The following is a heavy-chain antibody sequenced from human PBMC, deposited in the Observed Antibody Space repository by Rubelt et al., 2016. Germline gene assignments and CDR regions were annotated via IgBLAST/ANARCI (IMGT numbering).Heavy chain of an antibody. D-gene: IGHD3-3*01. J-gene: IGHJ4*02. V-gene: IGHV4-38-2*02. CDR2: IYHTGTA. CDR3: ARGFYYFDY. Sequence: QVQLQESGPGLVKPSETLSLTCTVSGYSISSDYYWVWIRQPPGKGLEWIGMIYHTGTAYSSPSLKGRVTMSVDTSNNQFSLKLGSVTAADTAVYYCARGFYYFDYWGQGTLVTVSS. CDR1: GYSISSDYY.